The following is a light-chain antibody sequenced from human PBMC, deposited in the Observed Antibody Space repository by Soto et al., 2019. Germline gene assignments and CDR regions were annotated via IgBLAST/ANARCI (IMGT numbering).Light chain of an antibody. V-gene: IGKV1-5*01. Sequence: DIQMTQSPSTLSASLGPKVTTTCRASQSIGTVLAWYQQTPGRAPNLLIYDASSLQSGVPSRFSGSVSGTEFTLTISSLQPDDFATYFCQQFKTYPITCGQGTRLEIK. CDR3: QQFKTYPIT. J-gene: IGKJ5*01. CDR2: DAS. CDR1: QSIGTV.